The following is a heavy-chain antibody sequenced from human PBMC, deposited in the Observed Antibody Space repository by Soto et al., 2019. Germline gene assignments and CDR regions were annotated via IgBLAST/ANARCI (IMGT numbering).Heavy chain of an antibody. V-gene: IGHV1-3*01. Sequence: ASVKVSCKASGDTFTSYAMHWVRQAPGQRLEWMGWINAGNGNTKYSQKFQGRVTITRDTSASTAYMELSSLRSEDTAVYYCARIGWTGDFAYWGQGTLVTVSS. CDR1: GDTFTSYA. D-gene: IGHD7-27*01. CDR3: ARIGWTGDFAY. J-gene: IGHJ4*02. CDR2: INAGNGNT.